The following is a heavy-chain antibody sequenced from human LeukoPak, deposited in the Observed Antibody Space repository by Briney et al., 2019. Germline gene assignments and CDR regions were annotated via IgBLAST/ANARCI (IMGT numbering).Heavy chain of an antibody. CDR2: ISSTRSPI. D-gene: IGHD2/OR15-2a*01. J-gene: IGHJ4*02. Sequence: PGGSLRLSCAASGFTFSSYSMNWVREAPGKGLEWVSYISSTRSPIHYADSVKGRFTLSRDNAKNSLYLQMNSLRAEDTAVYYCATESIPDYWGQGTLVTVSP. CDR3: ATESIPDY. V-gene: IGHV3-48*01. CDR1: GFTFSSYS.